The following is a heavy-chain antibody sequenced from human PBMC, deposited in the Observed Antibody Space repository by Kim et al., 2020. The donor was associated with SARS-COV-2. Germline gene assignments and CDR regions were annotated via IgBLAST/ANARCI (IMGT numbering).Heavy chain of an antibody. D-gene: IGHD6-19*01. V-gene: IGHV1-2*02. J-gene: IGHJ4*02. Sequence: ASVKVSCKASGYTFTGYYMHWVRQAPGQGLEWMGWINPNSGGTNSAQKFQGRVTMTRDTSISTAYMDLSRLTSDDTAVYYCAREVTKWLAGGTDPGLDYWGQGTLVTVSS. CDR3: AREVTKWLAGGTDPGLDY. CDR2: INPNSGGT. CDR1: GYTFTGYY.